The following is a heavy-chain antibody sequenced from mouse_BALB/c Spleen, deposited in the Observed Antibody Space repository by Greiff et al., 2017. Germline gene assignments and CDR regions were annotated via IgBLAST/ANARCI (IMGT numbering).Heavy chain of an antibody. CDR2: IDPENGDT. J-gene: IGHJ1*01. CDR1: GFNIKDYY. D-gene: IGHD1-1*01. Sequence: VQLKQSGAELVRSGASVKLSCTASGFNIKDYYMHWVKQRPEQGLEWIGWIDPENGDTEYAPKFQGKATMTADTSSNTAYLQLSSLTSEDTAVYYCNADYYGSSVYFDVWGAGTTVTVSS. V-gene: IGHV14-4*02. CDR3: NADYYGSSVYFDV.